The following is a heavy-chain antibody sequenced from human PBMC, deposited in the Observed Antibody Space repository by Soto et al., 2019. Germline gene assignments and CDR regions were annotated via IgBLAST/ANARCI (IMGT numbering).Heavy chain of an antibody. Sequence: PGGSLRLSCAASGFTFSNAWMNWVRQAPGKGLEWVGRIKSKTYGGTADYAAPVKGRFTISRDDSENTVYLDMNSLKTEDTAIYYCATLPYNTNFAFWGQGTLVTVSS. D-gene: IGHD1-20*01. CDR3: ATLPYNTNFAF. V-gene: IGHV3-15*01. CDR2: IKSKTYGGTA. CDR1: GFTFSNAW. J-gene: IGHJ4*02.